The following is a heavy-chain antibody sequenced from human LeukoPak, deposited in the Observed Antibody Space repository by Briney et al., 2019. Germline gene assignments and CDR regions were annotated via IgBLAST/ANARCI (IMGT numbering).Heavy chain of an antibody. V-gene: IGHV3-23*01. Sequence: GGSLRLSCAASGFTFSSYAMSWVRQAPGKGLEWASAISGSGGSTYYADSVKGRFTISRDNSKNTLYLQMNSLRAEDTAVYYCTLYYYDSREWLDYWGQGGLVTVSS. CDR2: ISGSGGST. CDR3: TLYYYDSREWLDY. D-gene: IGHD3-22*01. CDR1: GFTFSSYA. J-gene: IGHJ4*02.